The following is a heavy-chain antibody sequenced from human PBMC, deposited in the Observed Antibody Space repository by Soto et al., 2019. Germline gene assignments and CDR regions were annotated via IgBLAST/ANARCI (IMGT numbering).Heavy chain of an antibody. J-gene: IGHJ6*02. Sequence: GCRRSPGSASGCTFRSYGMHGVRQAAGKGLEWVAVIWYDGSNKYYVDSVKGRFTISRDNSKNTLYLQMNSLRAEDTAVYYCARAGYCTSTSCYTYYYYGMDVWGQGTKVTVYS. D-gene: IGHD2-2*02. V-gene: IGHV3-33*01. CDR2: IWYDGSNK. CDR3: ARAGYCTSTSCYTYYYYGMDV. CDR1: GCTFRSYG.